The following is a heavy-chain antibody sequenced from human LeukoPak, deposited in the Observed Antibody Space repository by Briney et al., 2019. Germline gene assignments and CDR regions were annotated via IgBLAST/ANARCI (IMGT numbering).Heavy chain of an antibody. V-gene: IGHV4-59*08. J-gene: IGHJ4*02. Sequence: SETLSLTCTVSDGSISSYYWSWIRQPPGKGLEWIGYIYYSGSTNYNPSVKSRDTISVDTSKNQFSLKLSSVTAADTAVYYCARRLGVMNPFDYWGQGTLVTVSS. CDR3: ARRLGVMNPFDY. CDR1: DGSISSYY. D-gene: IGHD3-22*01. CDR2: IYYSGST.